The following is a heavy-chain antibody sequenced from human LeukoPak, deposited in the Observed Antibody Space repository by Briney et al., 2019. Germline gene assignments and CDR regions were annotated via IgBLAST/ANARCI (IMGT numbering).Heavy chain of an antibody. CDR1: GGTFSSYA. J-gene: IGHJ6*04. CDR2: FDPEDGET. D-gene: IGHD3-3*01. CDR3: ATDRRHVLRFLEWPKPHVV. V-gene: IGHV1-24*01. Sequence: GASVKVSCKASGGTFSSYAISWVRQAPGQGLEWMGGFDPEDGETIYAQKFQGRVTMTEDTSTDTAYMELSSLRSEDTAVYYCATDRRHVLRFLEWPKPHVVWGKGTTVTVSS.